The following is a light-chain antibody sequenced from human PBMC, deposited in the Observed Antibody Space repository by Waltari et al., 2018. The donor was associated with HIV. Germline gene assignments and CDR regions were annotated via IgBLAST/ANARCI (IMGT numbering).Light chain of an antibody. CDR1: QAIGSN. J-gene: IGKJ3*01. V-gene: IGKV1-9*01. CDR3: QHLNTYPLFA. CDR2: AAS. Sequence: DIQLTQSPSFVSASVGDRVTITCWASQAIGSNLAWYRQSPGQGPRLLIFAASTLESGVPSRFSGTGSGTEFALTIKSLQPEDFATYYCQHLNTYPLFAFGPGTTVDIK.